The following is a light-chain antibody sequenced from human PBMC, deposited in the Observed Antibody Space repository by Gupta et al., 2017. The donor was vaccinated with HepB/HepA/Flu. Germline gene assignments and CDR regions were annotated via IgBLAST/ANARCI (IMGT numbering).Light chain of an antibody. CDR3: QQYNNCPRT. CDR1: QSVSRN. Sequence: EIVMTQSPATLSVSRGERATLSCRASQSVSRNLAWYQQKPGQAPRLLIFGASTRATGIPANFSGSGSGTEFTLTISSLQSEDFAVYYCQQYNNCPRTFGQGTKVEIK. V-gene: IGKV3-15*01. J-gene: IGKJ1*01. CDR2: GAS.